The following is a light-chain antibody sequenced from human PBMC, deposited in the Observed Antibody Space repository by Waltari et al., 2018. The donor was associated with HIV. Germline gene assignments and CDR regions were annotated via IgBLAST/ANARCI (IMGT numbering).Light chain of an antibody. CDR2: GVS. J-gene: IGKJ2*01. CDR1: QGIGSD. V-gene: IGKV1-27*01. CDR3: QRYDRAPYT. Sequence: DVQMTQSQSSLSPSVGDRVAITCRASQGIGSDLAWYQQKPGKVPRLLIYGVSTLQSGVPARFSGSGSGTDFTLTITNLQTEDFSFYYCQRYDRAPYTFGPVTRLELK.